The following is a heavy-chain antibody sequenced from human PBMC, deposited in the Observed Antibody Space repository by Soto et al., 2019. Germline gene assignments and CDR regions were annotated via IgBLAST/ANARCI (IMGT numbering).Heavy chain of an antibody. D-gene: IGHD1-26*01. J-gene: IGHJ6*02. CDR3: AKDSGSYYYYYYGMDV. Sequence: QVQLVESGGGVVQPGRSLRLSCAASGFTFSSYGMHWVRQAPGKGLEWVAVISYDGSNKYYADSVKGRFTISRDNSKKTLYLQMNSLRAEDTAVYYCAKDSGSYYYYYYGMDVWGQGTTVTVSS. CDR2: ISYDGSNK. CDR1: GFTFSSYG. V-gene: IGHV3-30*18.